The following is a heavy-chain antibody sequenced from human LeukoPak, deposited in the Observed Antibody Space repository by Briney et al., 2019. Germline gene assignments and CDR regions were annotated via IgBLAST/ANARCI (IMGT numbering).Heavy chain of an antibody. Sequence: PGTSLRLSCEASGFTFSHFGMHWLRQAPGKGLEWVAVIWSDATNKYYADSVKGRFTISRDNFKKTVSLQINSLRAEDTAVYYCVQCAQRGFNYSNSLEHWGQGSLVTVSS. CDR1: GFTFSHFG. CDR3: VQCAQRGFNYSNSLEH. V-gene: IGHV3-33*06. D-gene: IGHD4-11*01. CDR2: IWSDATNK. J-gene: IGHJ4*02.